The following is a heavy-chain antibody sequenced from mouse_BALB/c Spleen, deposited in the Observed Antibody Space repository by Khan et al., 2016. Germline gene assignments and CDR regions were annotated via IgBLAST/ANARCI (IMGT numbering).Heavy chain of an antibody. J-gene: IGHJ1*01. CDR3: ARDIDDLSYFDV. Sequence: EVELVESGGGLVQPGDSLRLSCATSGFTFTDYYISWVRQPPGKALEWLGSSRPKAKGNTTESSASGQGRFNISRDNSQSILYLQMNNLRAEYSATYYCARDIDDLSYFDVWGAGTTVTVSS. V-gene: IGHV7-3*02. D-gene: IGHD2-3*01. CDR2: SRPKAKGNTT. CDR1: GFTFTDYY.